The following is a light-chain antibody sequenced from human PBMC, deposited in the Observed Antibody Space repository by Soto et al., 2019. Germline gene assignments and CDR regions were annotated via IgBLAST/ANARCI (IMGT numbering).Light chain of an antibody. Sequence: DIQMTQSPSTLSASVGDRVTITCRASQTISSWLAWYQQKPGKAPKLLIFDASILESGVPSRFSGSGSGTDFTLSISSLQPDDFGTYYCPQYNDYSYTFGQGTKLEIK. J-gene: IGKJ2*01. CDR2: DAS. V-gene: IGKV1-5*01. CDR3: PQYNDYSYT. CDR1: QTISSW.